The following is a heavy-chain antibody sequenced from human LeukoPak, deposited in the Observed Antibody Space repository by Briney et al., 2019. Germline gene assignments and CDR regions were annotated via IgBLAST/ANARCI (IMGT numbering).Heavy chain of an antibody. J-gene: IGHJ4*02. CDR3: ARVKGNGDYFDY. D-gene: IGHD4-17*01. V-gene: IGHV1-46*01. CDR1: GYTFTSYY. Sequence: GASVKVSCKASGYTFTSYYMHWVRQAPGQGLEWMGIINPSGGYTTYAQKFQGRITLTRDTSTSTVYLDLSSLNSEDTAAYYCARVKGNGDYFDYWGQGTLVTVSS. CDR2: INPSGGYT.